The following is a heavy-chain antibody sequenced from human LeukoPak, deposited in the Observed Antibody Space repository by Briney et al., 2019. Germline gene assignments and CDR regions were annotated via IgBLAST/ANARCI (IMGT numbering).Heavy chain of an antibody. J-gene: IGHJ4*02. CDR1: GFTFSSYE. Sequence: GGSLRLSCAASGFTFSSYEMNWVRQAPGKGPEWISYISSSGSSIQHADSVKGRFTISRDNAKNSLYLQMNSLRAEDTAVYYCATKVAGTSHFSYWGQGTLVTVSS. CDR2: ISSSGSSI. V-gene: IGHV3-48*03. CDR3: ATKVAGTSHFSY. D-gene: IGHD6-19*01.